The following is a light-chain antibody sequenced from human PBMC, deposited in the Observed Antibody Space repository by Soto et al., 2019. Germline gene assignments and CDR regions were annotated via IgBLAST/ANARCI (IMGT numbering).Light chain of an antibody. CDR1: QYISRH. CDR2: AAS. Sequence: DLQMTQSPSSLSASVGDRVTITCRASQYISRHLNWYQQRAGKTPKLLIYAASSLHSGVPSRFSGSGSGPEFTLTISILQPEDFATYFCQQSYIPSWTFGQGTKVEIK. CDR3: QQSYIPSWT. J-gene: IGKJ1*01. V-gene: IGKV1-39*01.